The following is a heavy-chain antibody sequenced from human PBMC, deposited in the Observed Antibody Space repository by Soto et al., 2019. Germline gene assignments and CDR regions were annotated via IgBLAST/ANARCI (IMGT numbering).Heavy chain of an antibody. J-gene: IGHJ4*02. D-gene: IGHD5-12*01. CDR2: IYYSGST. CDR1: GGSISSSSYY. Sequence: SETLSLTCTVSGGSISSSSYYWGWIRQPPGKGLEWIGSIYYSGSTYYNPSLKSRVTISVDTSKNQFSLKLSSVTAADTAVYYRARENIVATSFEYWGQGTLVNVSS. V-gene: IGHV4-39*07. CDR3: ARENIVATSFEY.